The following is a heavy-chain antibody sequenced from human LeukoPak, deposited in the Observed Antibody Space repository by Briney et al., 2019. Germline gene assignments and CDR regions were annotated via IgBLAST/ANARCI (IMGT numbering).Heavy chain of an antibody. CDR1: GASISSGTYS. J-gene: IGHJ5*02. CDR3: ARGDGSGSGRWFDP. CDR2: IYHTGST. Sequence: PSQTLSLTCTVSGASISSGTYSWSWIRQPPGEGLEWIGYIYHTGSTYYNPSLKGRVTIPVDMSKNQFSLNLNFVTAADTALYYCARGDGSGSGRWFDPWGQGTLITVSS. D-gene: IGHD3-10*01. V-gene: IGHV4-30-2*01.